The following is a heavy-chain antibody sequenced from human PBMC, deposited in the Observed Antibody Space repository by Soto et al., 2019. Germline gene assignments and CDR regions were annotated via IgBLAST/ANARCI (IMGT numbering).Heavy chain of an antibody. CDR3: ARSPESYDSSGYYYGYWYFDL. CDR2: IYPGDSDT. CDR1: GYSFTSYW. Sequence: GESLKISCKGSGYSFTSYWIGWVRQMPGKGLGWMGIIYPGDSDTRYSPSFQGQVTISADKSISTAYLQWSSLKASDTAMYYCARSPESYDSSGYYYGYWYFDLWGRGTLVTVSS. V-gene: IGHV5-51*01. D-gene: IGHD3-22*01. J-gene: IGHJ2*01.